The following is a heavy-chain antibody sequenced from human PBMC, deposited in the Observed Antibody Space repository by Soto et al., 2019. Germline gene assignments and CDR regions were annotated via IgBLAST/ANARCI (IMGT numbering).Heavy chain of an antibody. CDR2: ISYDASNK. CDR3: AREYYDSSGYYAFSAYYFDY. V-gene: IGHV3-30*04. CDR1: GFIFSSYA. J-gene: IGHJ4*02. Sequence: GGSLRLSCGASGFIFSSYAMHWVRQAPGKGLEWVAVISYDASNKYYADSVKGRFTISRDNSKNTLYLQMNSLRDEDTAVYYYAREYYDSSGYYAFSAYYFDYWGQGTLVTVSS. D-gene: IGHD3-22*01.